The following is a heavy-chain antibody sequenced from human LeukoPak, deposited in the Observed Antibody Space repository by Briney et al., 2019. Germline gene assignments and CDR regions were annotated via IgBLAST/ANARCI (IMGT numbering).Heavy chain of an antibody. D-gene: IGHD3-16*01. CDR2: IYYSGST. J-gene: IGHJ4*02. V-gene: IGHV4-39*02. Sequence: SETLSLTCTVSGGSISSSSYYWGWIRQPPGKGLEWIGSIYYSGSTYYNPSLKSRVTISVDTSKNQFSLKLSSVTAADTAVYYCARDRGPGDSFDYWGQGTLVTVSS. CDR1: GGSISSSSYY. CDR3: ARDRGPGDSFDY.